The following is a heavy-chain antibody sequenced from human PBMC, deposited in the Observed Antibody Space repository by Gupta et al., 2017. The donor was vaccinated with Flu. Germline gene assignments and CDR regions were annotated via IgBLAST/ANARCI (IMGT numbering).Heavy chain of an antibody. Sequence: QVQLQESGPGLVKPSETLSLTCTVSGGSISSYYWSWIRQPPGKGLEWIGYIYYSGSTNYNPSLKSRVTISVDTSKNQFSLKLSSVTAADTAVYYCARVVYRNWFDPWGQGTLVTVSS. CDR1: GGSISSYY. CDR3: ARVVYRNWFDP. CDR2: IYYSGST. D-gene: IGHD5/OR15-5a*01. V-gene: IGHV4-59*01. J-gene: IGHJ5*02.